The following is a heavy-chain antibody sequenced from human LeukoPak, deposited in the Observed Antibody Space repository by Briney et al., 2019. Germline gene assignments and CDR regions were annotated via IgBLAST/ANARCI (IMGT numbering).Heavy chain of an antibody. J-gene: IGHJ4*02. CDR3: ARAAYDSSGYLTL. CDR2: ITGGDGDT. V-gene: IGHV3-23*01. D-gene: IGHD3-22*01. CDR1: ESTFNNYV. Sequence: GGSLRLSCAASESTFNNYVVSWIRQAPGKGLEWVSAITGGDGDTSYADSVKGRFTISRDSSKNTLYLQMNSLRAEDTAVYYCARAAYDSSGYLTLWGQGTLVTVSS.